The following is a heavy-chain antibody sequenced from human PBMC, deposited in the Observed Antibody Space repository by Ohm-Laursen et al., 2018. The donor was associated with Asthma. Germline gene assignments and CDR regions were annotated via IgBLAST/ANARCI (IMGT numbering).Heavy chain of an antibody. V-gene: IGHV3-30-3*01. CDR2: ISYDGSNK. CDR3: ARDMSILSSGWLYYYGMDV. CDR1: GFTFSSYA. D-gene: IGHD6-19*01. Sequence: RLSCSASGFTFSSYAMHWVRQAPGKGLEWVAVISYDGSNKYYADSVRGRFTISRDNSKNTLYLQMNSLRAEDTAVYYCARDMSILSSGWLYYYGMDVWGQGTTVTVSS. J-gene: IGHJ6*02.